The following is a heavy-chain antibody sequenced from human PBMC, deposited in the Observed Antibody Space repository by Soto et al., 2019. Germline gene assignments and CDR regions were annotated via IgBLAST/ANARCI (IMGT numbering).Heavy chain of an antibody. V-gene: IGHV4-61*01. J-gene: IGHJ4*02. CDR3: ARGRYDILTGRDYFDY. CDR2: IYYSGST. D-gene: IGHD3-9*01. Sequence: ETLSLTSTVSGGSVSSGSYYWSWIRQPPGKGLEWIGYIYYSGSTNYNPSLKSRVTISVDTSKNQFSLKLSSVTAADTAVYYCARGRYDILTGRDYFDYWGQGTLVTVPS. CDR1: GGSVSSGSYY.